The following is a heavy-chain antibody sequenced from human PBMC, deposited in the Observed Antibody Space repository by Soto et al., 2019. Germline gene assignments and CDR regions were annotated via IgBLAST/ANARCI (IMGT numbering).Heavy chain of an antibody. V-gene: IGHV4-30-4*01. J-gene: IGHJ4*02. D-gene: IGHD4-17*01. CDR2: IYYSGST. CDR1: GGYISSGDYY. CDR3: ARVTDYHFDY. Sequence: SETLYLTCTISGGYISSGDYYWRWIRQPPGKGLEWIGYIYYSGSTYYNPSLKSRVTISVDTSKNQFSLKLSSVTAADTAVYYCARVTDYHFDYWGQRTPVTVSS.